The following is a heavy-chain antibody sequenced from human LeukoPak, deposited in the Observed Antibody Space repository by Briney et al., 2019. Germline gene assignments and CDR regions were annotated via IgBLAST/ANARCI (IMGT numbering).Heavy chain of an antibody. V-gene: IGHV1-69*02. CDR2: IIPILGIA. CDR1: VGTFSSYT. J-gene: IGHJ4*02. CDR3: ARGAYSSSPWYYFDY. Sequence: GASVKVSCKASVGTFSSYTISWVRQAPGQGLEWMGRIIPILGIANYAQKFQGRVTITADKSTSTAYMELSSLRSEDTAVYYCARGAYSSSPWYYFDYWGQGTLVTVSS. D-gene: IGHD6-6*01.